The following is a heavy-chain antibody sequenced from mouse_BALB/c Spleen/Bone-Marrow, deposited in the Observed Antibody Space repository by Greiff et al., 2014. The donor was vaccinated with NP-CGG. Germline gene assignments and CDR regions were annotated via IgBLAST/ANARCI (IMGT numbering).Heavy chain of an antibody. CDR3: ARDTMDY. J-gene: IGHJ4*01. V-gene: IGHV1S56*01. Sequence: VQVVESGPELVKPGASVRISCKASGYTFTSYYIHWVKQRPGQGLEWIGWIYPGNVNTKYNEKFKGKATLTADKSSSTACMQLSSLTSEDSAVYFCARDTMDYWGQGTSVTVSS. CDR1: GYTFTSYY. CDR2: IYPGNVNT.